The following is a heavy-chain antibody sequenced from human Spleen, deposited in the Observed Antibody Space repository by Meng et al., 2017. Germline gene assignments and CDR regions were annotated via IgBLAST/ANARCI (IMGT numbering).Heavy chain of an antibody. J-gene: IGHJ4*02. CDR1: GFTFSSYA. D-gene: IGHD6-19*01. CDR2: ISYDGSNK. CDR3: ARLTSMAGTSRGDY. Sequence: GESLKISWAASGFTFSSYAMHWVRQAPGKGLEWGAVISYDGSNKYYADSVKGRFTISRDNSKNTLYLQMNSLRAEDTAVYYCARLTSMAGTSRGDYWGQGTLVTVSS. V-gene: IGHV3-30*04.